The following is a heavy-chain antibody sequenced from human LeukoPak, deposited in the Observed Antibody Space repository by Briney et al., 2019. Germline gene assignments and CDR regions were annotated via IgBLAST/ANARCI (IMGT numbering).Heavy chain of an antibody. D-gene: IGHD3-22*01. CDR2: ISGSGDNT. CDR3: AKGSYYDSSGSFYFDY. CDR1: GFTFTNYW. Sequence: GGSLRLSCAASGFTFTNYWMTWVRQAPGKGLEWVSGISGSGDNTYYADSVKGRFTISRDNSKNTLYVQVNSLGTEDTAAYYCAKGSYYDSSGSFYFDYWGQGTLVTVSS. J-gene: IGHJ4*02. V-gene: IGHV3-23*01.